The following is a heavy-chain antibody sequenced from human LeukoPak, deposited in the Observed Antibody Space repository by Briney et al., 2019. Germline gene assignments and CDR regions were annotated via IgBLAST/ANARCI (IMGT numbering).Heavy chain of an antibody. CDR2: LYYSGYT. CDR1: GGSISSSGYS. J-gene: IGHJ5*02. Sequence: SETLSLTCTVSGGSISSSGYSWGWIRQPPGKGLEWIGSLYYSGYTYYNPSLKSRVTISGDTSKNQFSLKLISVTAADTAVYYCARGIPDSSSWAPGFDPWGQGTPVTVSS. V-gene: IGHV4-39*01. CDR3: ARGIPDSSSWAPGFDP. D-gene: IGHD6-13*01.